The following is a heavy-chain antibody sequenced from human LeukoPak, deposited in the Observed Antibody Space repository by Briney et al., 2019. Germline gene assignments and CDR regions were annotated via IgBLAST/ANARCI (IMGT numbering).Heavy chain of an antibody. V-gene: IGHV3-21*01. CDR3: ARVVSSGGFDY. CDR1: GFTFSSYS. CDR2: TTSSSSYI. D-gene: IGHD1-26*01. J-gene: IGHJ4*02. Sequence: GGSLRLSCAASGFTFSSYSMTWVRQAPGKGLEWVSSTTSSSSYIYYADSVKGRFTISRDNAKNSLYLQMNSLRAEDTAVYYCARVVSSGGFDYWGQGTLVTVSS.